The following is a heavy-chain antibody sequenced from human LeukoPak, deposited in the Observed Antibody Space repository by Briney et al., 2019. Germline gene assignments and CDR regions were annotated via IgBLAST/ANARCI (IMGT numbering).Heavy chain of an antibody. Sequence: GGSLRLSCAASGFTFSSYEMSCVRQAPGKGLEWVSYISSSGSTIYYADSVKGRFTISRDNAKNSLYLQRNSLRAEDTAVYYCARELDIVVVVAATPAGAFDIWGQGTMVTVSS. D-gene: IGHD2-15*01. V-gene: IGHV3-48*03. CDR1: GFTFSSYE. J-gene: IGHJ3*02. CDR3: ARELDIVVVVAATPAGAFDI. CDR2: ISSSGSTI.